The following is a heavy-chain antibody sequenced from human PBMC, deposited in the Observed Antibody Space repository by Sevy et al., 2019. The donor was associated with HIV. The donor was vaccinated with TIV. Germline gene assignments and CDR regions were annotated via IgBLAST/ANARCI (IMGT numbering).Heavy chain of an antibody. Sequence: SETLSLTCTVSGGSISSGGYYWSWIRQHPGKGLEWIGYIYYSGSTYYNPSLKSRVTISVDTSKNQFSLKLSSVTAAGTAVYYCARGLRPRRYFDYWGQGTLVTVSS. CDR3: ARGLRPRRYFDY. D-gene: IGHD4-17*01. J-gene: IGHJ4*02. CDR2: IYYSGST. V-gene: IGHV4-31*03. CDR1: GGSISSGGYY.